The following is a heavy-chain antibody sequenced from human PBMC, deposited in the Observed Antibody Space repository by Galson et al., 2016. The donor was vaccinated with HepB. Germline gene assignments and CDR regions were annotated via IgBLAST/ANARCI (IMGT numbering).Heavy chain of an antibody. D-gene: IGHD1-26*01. J-gene: IGHJ4*02. CDR1: GYSFTGFW. V-gene: IGHV5-51*03. Sequence: QSGAEVKKPGESLKIFCKGSGYSFTGFWIGWVRQKPGKGLEWMGIIYPGDSETRYSPSSQGQVTMSVDKSINTAYLQWSSLKASDTAIYYCARRTVGYYKGASDYWGQGTLVTVSS. CDR2: IYPGDSET. CDR3: ARRTVGYYKGASDY.